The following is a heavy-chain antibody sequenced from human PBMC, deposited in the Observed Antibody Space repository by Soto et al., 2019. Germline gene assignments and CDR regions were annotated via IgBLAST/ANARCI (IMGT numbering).Heavy chain of an antibody. J-gene: IGHJ3*02. CDR1: GFICTSYD. Sequence: GGSLRLSCAASGFICTSYDMSCVRQVPGKGLEWVSTVLVGGNTYYADSVKGRFTISRDRSENTVFLQMNSLTAGDTAVYYCAKATATGGGAFDICGQGTMVTVSS. CDR2: VLVGGNT. CDR3: AKATATGGGAFDI. D-gene: IGHD2-8*02. V-gene: IGHV3-23*01.